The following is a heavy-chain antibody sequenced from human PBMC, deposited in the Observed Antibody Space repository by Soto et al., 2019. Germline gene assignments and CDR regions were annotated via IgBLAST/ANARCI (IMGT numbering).Heavy chain of an antibody. J-gene: IGHJ4*02. V-gene: IGHV3-21*01. CDR2: ISSSSSYI. CDR1: GFTFSSYS. Sequence: PGGTLRLSCAASGFTFSSYSMNWVRQAPGKGLEWVSSISSSSSYIYYADSVKGRFTISRDNAKNSLYLQMNSLRAEDTAVYYCASRYCSGGSCYRPFDYWGQGTLVTVSS. CDR3: ASRYCSGGSCYRPFDY. D-gene: IGHD2-15*01.